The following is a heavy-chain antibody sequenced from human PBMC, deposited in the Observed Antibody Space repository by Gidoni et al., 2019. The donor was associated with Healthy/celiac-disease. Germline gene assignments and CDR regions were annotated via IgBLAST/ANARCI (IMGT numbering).Heavy chain of an antibody. CDR1: GGSISSYY. CDR2: IYTSEST. CDR3: ASDVEASFDY. Sequence: QVQLQESGPGLVKPSETLSLTCTVSGGSISSYYWSWIRQPAWKGLEWIGRIYTSESTNYNPSLKSRVTMSVDTSKNQCSLKLSAGTAADTAVYYCASDVEASFDYWGQGTLVTVSS. D-gene: IGHD3-3*01. V-gene: IGHV4-4*07. J-gene: IGHJ4*02.